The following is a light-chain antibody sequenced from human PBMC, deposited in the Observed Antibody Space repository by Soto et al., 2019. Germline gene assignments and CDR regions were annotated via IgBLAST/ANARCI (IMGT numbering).Light chain of an antibody. CDR1: QNIGNN. CDR3: QQYNYWPS. CDR2: AAS. J-gene: IGKJ1*01. Sequence: PGERVTLSCKAGQNIGNNLGWYQQKPGQTPRLLIYAASTRATGIPARFSGTASGTEFTLTISSLQSEDTAVYYCQQYNYWPSFGQGTKVEIK. V-gene: IGKV3-15*01.